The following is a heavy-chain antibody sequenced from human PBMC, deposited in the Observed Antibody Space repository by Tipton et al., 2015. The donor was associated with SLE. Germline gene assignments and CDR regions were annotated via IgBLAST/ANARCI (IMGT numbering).Heavy chain of an antibody. CDR2: ISTSGST. V-gene: IGHV4-61*02. Sequence: TLSLTCTVSGGSISSGSYYWSWIRQPAGKGLEWIGRISTSGSTNYNPSLKSRVTISVDTSKNQFSLKLSSVTAADTAVYYCTREAGYYDFWSPYPYFDYWGQGTLVTVSS. CDR1: GGSISSGSYY. CDR3: TREAGYYDFWSPYPYFDY. J-gene: IGHJ4*02. D-gene: IGHD3-3*01.